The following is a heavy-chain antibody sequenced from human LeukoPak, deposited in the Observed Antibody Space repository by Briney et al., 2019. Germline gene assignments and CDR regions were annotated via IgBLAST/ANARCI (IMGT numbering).Heavy chain of an antibody. CDR2: ISAYNGNT. V-gene: IGHV1-18*01. CDR3: ARGWGTREKPVYGDHYYFDY. D-gene: IGHD4-17*01. Sequence: ASVKVSCKASGYTFTSYGISWVRQAPGQGLEWMGWISAYNGNTNYAQKLQGRVTMTTDTSTSTAYMELRSLRSDDTAVYYCARGWGTREKPVYGDHYYFDYWGQGTLVTVSS. CDR1: GYTFTSYG. J-gene: IGHJ4*02.